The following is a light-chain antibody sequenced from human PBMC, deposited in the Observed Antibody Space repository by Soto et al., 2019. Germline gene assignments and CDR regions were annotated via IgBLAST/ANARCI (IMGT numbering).Light chain of an antibody. Sequence: QSVLTQPASVSGSPGQSITISCTGTSTDIGRYNYVSWYQQHPGKAPKLMIYDVSNRPSGVSNRFSGSKSGNMASLTISGLQAEDEADYYCSSYTSSSTYVFGTGNKVTVL. CDR1: STDIGRYNY. V-gene: IGLV2-14*01. CDR3: SSYTSSSTYV. J-gene: IGLJ1*01. CDR2: DVS.